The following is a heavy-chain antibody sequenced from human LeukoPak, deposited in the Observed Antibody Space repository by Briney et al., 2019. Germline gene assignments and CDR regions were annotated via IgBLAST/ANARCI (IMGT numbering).Heavy chain of an antibody. CDR2: IKEDGSER. Sequence: GGSLRLSCAASGFTFNSYWMYWVRQAPGKGLEWVASIKEDGSERYYVDSVKGRFTVSRDNAKNSLYLQMYSLRAEDTAVYYCARDSGWHRFDPWGQGTLVTVSS. V-gene: IGHV3-7*01. D-gene: IGHD3-10*01. J-gene: IGHJ5*02. CDR3: ARDSGWHRFDP. CDR1: GFTFNSYW.